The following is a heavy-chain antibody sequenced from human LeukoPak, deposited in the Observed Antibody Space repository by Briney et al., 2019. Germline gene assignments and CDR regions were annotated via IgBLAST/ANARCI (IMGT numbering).Heavy chain of an antibody. CDR1: GFTFTNYW. D-gene: IGHD1-26*01. Sequence: PGGSLRLSCAASGFTFTNYWMHWVRQVPGKGLVWVSRMNIDGSSTTYADSVKGRFTISRDNAKNTLYLQMNSLRAEDTAVYFCAREASGSLFRFDYWGQGTLVTVSS. V-gene: IGHV3-74*01. J-gene: IGHJ4*02. CDR3: AREASGSLFRFDY. CDR2: MNIDGSST.